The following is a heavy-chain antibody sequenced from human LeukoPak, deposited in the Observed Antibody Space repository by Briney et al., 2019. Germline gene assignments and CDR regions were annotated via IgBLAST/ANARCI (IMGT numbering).Heavy chain of an antibody. D-gene: IGHD3-22*01. Sequence: ASVKVSCKASGGTFSSYAISWVRQAPGQGLEWMGRIIPILGIANYAQKFQGRVTITADKSTSTAYMELSSLRSEDTAAYYCASLGYYYDSSGYYTDYWGQGTLVTVSS. CDR2: IIPILGIA. CDR3: ASLGYYYDSSGYYTDY. V-gene: IGHV1-69*04. CDR1: GGTFSSYA. J-gene: IGHJ4*02.